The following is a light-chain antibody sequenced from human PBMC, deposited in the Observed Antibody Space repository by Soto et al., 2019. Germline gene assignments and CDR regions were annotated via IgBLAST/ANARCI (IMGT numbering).Light chain of an antibody. J-gene: IGKJ5*01. V-gene: IGKV3D-20*01. Sequence: EVVMTPSPATLSVSLGERATLSLQAHQSVTSDYLAWYQQKPGLAPRLLIYDASSRATGIPDRFSGSGSGTDFTLTISRLEPEDFAVYYCQQYGSSSITFGQGTRLEIK. CDR3: QQYGSSSIT. CDR2: DAS. CDR1: QSVTSDY.